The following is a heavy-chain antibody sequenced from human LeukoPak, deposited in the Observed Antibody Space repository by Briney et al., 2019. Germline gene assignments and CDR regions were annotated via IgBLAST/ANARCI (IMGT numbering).Heavy chain of an antibody. Sequence: PGGSLRLSXAASGFTFCSYEMNWVRQAPGKGLEWVSYISSSGSTIYYADSVKGRFTISRDNAKNSLYLQMNSLRAEDMALYYCAKGGSGWSRDIDYWGQGTLVTVSS. CDR2: ISSSGSTI. V-gene: IGHV3-48*03. J-gene: IGHJ4*02. CDR3: AKGGSGWSRDIDY. CDR1: GFTFCSYE. D-gene: IGHD6-19*01.